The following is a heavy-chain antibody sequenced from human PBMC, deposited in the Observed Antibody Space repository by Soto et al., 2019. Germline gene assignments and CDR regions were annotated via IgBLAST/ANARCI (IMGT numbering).Heavy chain of an antibody. D-gene: IGHD1-26*01. CDR3: ARDPGYSGSYGDAFDI. CDR2: ISSSSSYI. Sequence: EVQLVESGGGLVKPGGSLRLSCAASGFTFSSYSMNWVRQAPGKGLEWVSSISSSSSYIYYADSVKGRFTISRDNAKNSLSLQMNSLRAEDTAVYYCARDPGYSGSYGDAFDIWGQGTMVTVSS. J-gene: IGHJ3*02. V-gene: IGHV3-21*01. CDR1: GFTFSSYS.